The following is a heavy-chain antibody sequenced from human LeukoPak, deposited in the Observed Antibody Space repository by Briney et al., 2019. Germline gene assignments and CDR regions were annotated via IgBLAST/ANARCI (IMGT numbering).Heavy chain of an antibody. J-gene: IGHJ6*03. CDR2: MNPNSGNT. CDR1: GSTFTNYD. V-gene: IGHV1-8*03. Sequence: ASVKVSCKASGSTFTNYDINWVRQPTGQGREWMGWMNPNSGNTSYAQKFQGRVTITRDTSINTAYMELSSLRSEDSAVYYCAGGPPYCNYGAYYYYYLDVWGKGTTVTVSS. CDR3: AGGPPYCNYGAYYYYYLDV. D-gene: IGHD4-11*01.